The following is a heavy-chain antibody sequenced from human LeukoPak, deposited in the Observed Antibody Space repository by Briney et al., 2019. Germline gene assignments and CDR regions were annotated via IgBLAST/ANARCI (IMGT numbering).Heavy chain of an antibody. Sequence: GGSLRLSCAASGFTFSSYSMNWVRQAPGKGLDWVSSISSSSSYIYYADSVKGRFTISRDNAKNSLYLQMNSLRAEDTAVYYCARTRFGGGRGAWFDPWGQGTLVTVSS. D-gene: IGHD3-10*01. CDR3: ARTRFGGGRGAWFDP. V-gene: IGHV3-21*01. CDR2: ISSSSSYI. J-gene: IGHJ5*02. CDR1: GFTFSSYS.